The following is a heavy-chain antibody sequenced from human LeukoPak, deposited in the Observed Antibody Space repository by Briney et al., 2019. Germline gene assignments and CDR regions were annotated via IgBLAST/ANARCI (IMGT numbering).Heavy chain of an antibody. V-gene: IGHV1-69*13. CDR1: GGTFSSYA. Sequence: GASVKVSCKASGGTFSSYAISWVRQAPGQGLEWMGGIIPIFGTANYAQKFRGRVTITADESTSTAYMELSSLRSEDTAVYYCASSTHFPSSWFPPHYYYGMDVWGQGTTVTVSS. CDR2: IIPIFGTA. CDR3: ASSTHFPSSWFPPHYYYGMDV. D-gene: IGHD6-13*01. J-gene: IGHJ6*02.